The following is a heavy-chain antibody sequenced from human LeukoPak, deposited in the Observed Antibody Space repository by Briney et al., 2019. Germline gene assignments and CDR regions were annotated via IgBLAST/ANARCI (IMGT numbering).Heavy chain of an antibody. D-gene: IGHD2-15*01. CDR2: IYPGDSDT. CDR1: GYSFATYW. Sequence: GESLKISCKGSGYSFATYWIAWVRQMPGKGLEWMGSIYPGDSDTRYSPSFQGQVTISADKSISTAFLQWRSLKASDTAIYYCARQQVAYYYYYGMDVWGKGTTVTVSS. CDR3: ARQQVAYYYYYGMDV. V-gene: IGHV5-51*01. J-gene: IGHJ6*04.